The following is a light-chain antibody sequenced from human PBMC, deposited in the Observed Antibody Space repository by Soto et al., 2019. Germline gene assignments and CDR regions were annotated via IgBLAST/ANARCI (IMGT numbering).Light chain of an antibody. CDR3: SSYTDTYTFV. CDR1: STDIGGYDY. V-gene: IGLV2-14*01. J-gene: IGLJ1*01. Sequence: QSALTQPVSVSGSPGQSITISCTGTSTDIGGYDYVSWYQHHPSKAPKLLIYEVSNRPLGVSNRFAGSKSDNTASLTISGLQTEDEADYYCSSYTDTYTFVFGTGTKVTVL. CDR2: EVS.